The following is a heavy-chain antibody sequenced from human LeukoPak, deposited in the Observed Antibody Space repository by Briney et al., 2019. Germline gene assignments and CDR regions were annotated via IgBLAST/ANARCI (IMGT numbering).Heavy chain of an antibody. CDR3: ARRGGRGSSYWFDP. D-gene: IGHD1-26*01. J-gene: IGHJ5*02. CDR2: INHSGSI. Sequence: PSETLSLTCAVYGGSFSGYYWTWIRQPPGKGLEWIGEINHSGSINYNPSLKNRITISLDTSKNQFSLKLTSVTAADTAVYYCARRGGRGSSYWFDPWGQGTLVAVSS. V-gene: IGHV4-34*01. CDR1: GGSFSGYY.